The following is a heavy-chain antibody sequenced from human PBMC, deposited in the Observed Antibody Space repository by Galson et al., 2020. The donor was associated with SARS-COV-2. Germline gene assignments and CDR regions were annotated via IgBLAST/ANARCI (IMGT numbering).Heavy chain of an antibody. J-gene: IGHJ6*03. D-gene: IGHD6-13*01. Sequence: GGSLRLSCAASGFTFGSHDIHWVRQAPGKGLEWVTTVSFDESEKYYARSVEGRFTVSRDNAKRRVYLQMESLTPEDAAVYYCAKDVGSSSPIYYYMEVWGKGTTVTVSS. CDR3: AKDVGSSSPIYYYMEV. V-gene: IGHV3-30*02. CDR2: VSFDESEK. CDR1: GFTFGSHD.